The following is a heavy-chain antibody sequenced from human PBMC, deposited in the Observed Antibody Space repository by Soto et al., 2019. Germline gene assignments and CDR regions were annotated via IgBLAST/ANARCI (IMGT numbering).Heavy chain of an antibody. CDR1: GFTFSSDR. V-gene: IGHV3-7*04. Sequence: EVQLVESGGGLVQPGGSLRLSCAASGFTFSSDRMSWVRQAPGKGLEWVANIKQDGSEKYYVDSVKGRFTISRDNAKNSLYLQMTSLRAEDTAVYFCARGSSAADWGQGTLVTVSS. CDR3: ARGSSAAD. D-gene: IGHD6-13*01. J-gene: IGHJ4*02. CDR2: IKQDGSEK.